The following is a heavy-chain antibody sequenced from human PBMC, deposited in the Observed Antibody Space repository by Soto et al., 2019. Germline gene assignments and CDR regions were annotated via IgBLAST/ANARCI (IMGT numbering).Heavy chain of an antibody. D-gene: IGHD3-10*01. V-gene: IGHV1-2*02. CDR1: GYTFTGYY. J-gene: IGHJ6*02. CDR2: INPNSGGT. Sequence: GASVKVSCKDSGYTFTGYYMHWVRQAPGQGLEWMGWINPNSGGTNYAQKFQGRVTMTRDASKNQFSLNLSSVTAADTAVYYCARGPRGYVYYHGMDVWGQGTTVTVSS. CDR3: ARGPRGYVYYHGMDV.